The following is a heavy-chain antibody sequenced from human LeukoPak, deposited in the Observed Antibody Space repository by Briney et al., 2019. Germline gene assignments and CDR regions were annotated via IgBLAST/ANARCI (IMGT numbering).Heavy chain of an antibody. Sequence: GGSLRLSCAASGFTFSDYYMSWIRQAPGKGLEWVSFISSGGNTINYADSMKGRFTISRDNAKNSLYLQMNSLRAEDTAVYYRARDRTRETFDYWGRGNLVTVSS. CDR3: ARDRTRETFDY. J-gene: IGHJ4*02. V-gene: IGHV3-11*04. D-gene: IGHD1-1*01. CDR1: GFTFSDYY. CDR2: ISSGGNTI.